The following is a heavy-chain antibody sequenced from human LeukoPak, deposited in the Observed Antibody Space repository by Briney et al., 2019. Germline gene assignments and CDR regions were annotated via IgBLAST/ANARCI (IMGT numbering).Heavy chain of an antibody. CDR3: ARAEYSSSWFDY. D-gene: IGHD6-13*01. V-gene: IGHV1-69*01. CDR2: IIPIFGTA. Sequence: SVKVSCRASGGTFSSYAISWVRQAPGQGLEWMGGIIPIFGTANYAQKFQGRVTITADESTSTAYMELSSLRSEDTAVYYCARAEYSSSWFDYWGQGTLVTVSS. CDR1: GGTFSSYA. J-gene: IGHJ4*02.